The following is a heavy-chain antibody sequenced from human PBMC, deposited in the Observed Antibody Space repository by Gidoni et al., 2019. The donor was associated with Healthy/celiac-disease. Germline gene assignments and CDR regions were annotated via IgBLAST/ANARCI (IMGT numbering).Heavy chain of an antibody. CDR2: IIPLFGTA. CDR3: ARDRRAVAVQ. V-gene: IGHV1-69*12. J-gene: IGHJ4*02. Sequence: QVQLVQSGAEVKKPGSSVKVSCKASGGTFSSYAISWVRQAPGQGLAWLGGIIPLFGTANDAQKFQGRVTITADESTSTAYMELSSLRSEDTAVYYCARDRRAVAVQWGQGTLVTVSS. CDR1: GGTFSSYA. D-gene: IGHD6-19*01.